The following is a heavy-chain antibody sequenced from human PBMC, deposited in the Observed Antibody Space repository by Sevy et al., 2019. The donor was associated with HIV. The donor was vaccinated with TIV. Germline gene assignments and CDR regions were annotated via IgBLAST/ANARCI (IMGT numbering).Heavy chain of an antibody. Sequence: GESLKSSCAASGFSFSEYGMHWVRQAPGKGLEWVAVISHDGRNNKYNPDSVKGRFTISRDNSKNTLYLQMNSLRAEDTAIYYCARDRGEILSSAFNYWGQGTLVTVPS. V-gene: IGHV3-30*04. CDR3: ARDRGEILSSAFNY. J-gene: IGHJ4*02. CDR1: GFSFSEYG. D-gene: IGHD3-10*01. CDR2: ISHDGRNNK.